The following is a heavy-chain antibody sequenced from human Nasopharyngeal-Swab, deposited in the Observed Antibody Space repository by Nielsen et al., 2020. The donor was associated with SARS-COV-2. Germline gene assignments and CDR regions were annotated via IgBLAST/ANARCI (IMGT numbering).Heavy chain of an antibody. Sequence: ASVKVSCKASGYTFTAYYIHWVRQAPGQGLEWMGRINPNSGGTNYAQKFQGRVTMTRDTSISTAYMDLSRLRSDDTAVYYCASFVNSPDWDSRFDYWGQGTLVTVSS. CDR3: ASFVNSPDWDSRFDY. J-gene: IGHJ4*02. CDR1: GYTFTAYY. D-gene: IGHD3/OR15-3a*01. V-gene: IGHV1-2*06. CDR2: INPNSGGT.